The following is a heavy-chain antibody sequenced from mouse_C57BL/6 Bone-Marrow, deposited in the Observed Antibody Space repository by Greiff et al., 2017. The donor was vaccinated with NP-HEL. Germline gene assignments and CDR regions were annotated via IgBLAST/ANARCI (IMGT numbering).Heavy chain of an antibody. D-gene: IGHD1-1*01. Sequence: QVQLQQSGAELVKPGASVKLSCKASGYTFTSYWMHWVKQRPGQGLEWIGMIHPNSGSTNYNEKFKSKATLTVDKSSSTAYMQLSSLTSEDSAVYYCARRYYGSSLYYFDYWGQGTTLTVSS. CDR1: GYTFTSYW. V-gene: IGHV1-64*01. CDR2: IHPNSGST. CDR3: ARRYYGSSLYYFDY. J-gene: IGHJ2*01.